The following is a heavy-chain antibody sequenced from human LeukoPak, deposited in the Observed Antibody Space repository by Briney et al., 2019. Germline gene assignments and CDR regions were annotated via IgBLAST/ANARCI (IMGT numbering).Heavy chain of an antibody. D-gene: IGHD3-9*01. CDR1: GFDCSRYW. J-gene: IGHJ4*02. CDR2: IEQDGGEE. CDR3: ARGRYVDWLFDY. Sequence: GGSLRPSCAASGFDCSRYWMTWVRQAPGKGLEWVANIEQDGGEEYYVDSVKGRFTISRDNAKNSLYLQMNSLRVEDTAVYYCARGRYVDWLFDYWGQGTLVTVSS. V-gene: IGHV3-7*03.